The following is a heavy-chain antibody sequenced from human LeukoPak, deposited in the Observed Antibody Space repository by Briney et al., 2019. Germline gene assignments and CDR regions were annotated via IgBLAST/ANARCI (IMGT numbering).Heavy chain of an antibody. V-gene: IGHV1-18*01. Sequence: ASVRVSCKASGYTFTSFGISWVRQAPGQGPEWMGWISAYNGNTDYAQKLQGRITMTTDTSTSTTYMELRSLRSDDTAVYYCVRDKAAEERWFDPWGQGTLVTVSS. J-gene: IGHJ5*02. CDR1: GYTFTSFG. CDR3: VRDKAAEERWFDP. D-gene: IGHD6-25*01. CDR2: ISAYNGNT.